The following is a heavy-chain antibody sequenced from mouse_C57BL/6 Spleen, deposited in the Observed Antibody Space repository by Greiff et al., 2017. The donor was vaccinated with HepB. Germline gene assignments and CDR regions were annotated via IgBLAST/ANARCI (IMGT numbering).Heavy chain of an antibody. D-gene: IGHD1-1*01. CDR3: TRWDYYGSSLY. CDR2: IDPETGGT. V-gene: IGHV1-15*01. Sequence: VKLMESGAELVRPGASVTLSCKASGYTFTDYEMHWVKQTPVHGLEWIGAIDPETGGTAYNQKFKGKAILTADKSSSTAYMELRSLTSEDSAVYYCTRWDYYGSSLYWGQGTTLTVSS. CDR1: GYTFTDYE. J-gene: IGHJ2*01.